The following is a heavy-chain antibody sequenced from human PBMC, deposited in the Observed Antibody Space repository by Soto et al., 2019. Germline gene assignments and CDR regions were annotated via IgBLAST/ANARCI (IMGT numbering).Heavy chain of an antibody. V-gene: IGHV1-69*13. J-gene: IGHJ6*02. D-gene: IGHD3-10*01. CDR1: GGTFSSYA. Sequence: ASVKVSCKASGGTFSSYAISWVRQAPGQGLEWMGGVIPIFGTANYAQKFQGRVTITADESTSTAYMELSSLRSEDTAVYYCARDVLLWFGESQYYYYGMDVWGQGTTVTVSS. CDR2: VIPIFGTA. CDR3: ARDVLLWFGESQYYYYGMDV.